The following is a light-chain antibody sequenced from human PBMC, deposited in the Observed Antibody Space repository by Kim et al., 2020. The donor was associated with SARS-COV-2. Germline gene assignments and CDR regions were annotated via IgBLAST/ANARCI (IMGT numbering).Light chain of an antibody. CDR1: QSVSSSY. J-gene: IGKJ2*01. CDR2: GAS. V-gene: IGKV3-20*01. CDR3: QQYGSSLYT. Sequence: WSPGARATCACRASQSVSSSYLAWYQQKPGQAPRLLIYGASSRATGIPDRFSGSGSGTDFTLTISRLEPEDFAVYYCQQYGSSLYTFGQGTKLEI.